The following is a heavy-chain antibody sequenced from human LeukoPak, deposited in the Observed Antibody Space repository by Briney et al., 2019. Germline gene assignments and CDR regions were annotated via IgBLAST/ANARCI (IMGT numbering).Heavy chain of an antibody. CDR2: INPKSGGT. CDR1: GYTFTGYY. Sequence: GASVKVSCKASGYTFTGYYMHWVRQAPGQGLEWMGWINPKSGGTNYAQKFQGRVTMTRDTSISTAYMELSRLRSDDTAVYYCVRDSTAMAHFDYWGQGTPVTVSS. CDR3: VRDSTAMAHFDY. D-gene: IGHD5-18*01. V-gene: IGHV1-2*02. J-gene: IGHJ4*02.